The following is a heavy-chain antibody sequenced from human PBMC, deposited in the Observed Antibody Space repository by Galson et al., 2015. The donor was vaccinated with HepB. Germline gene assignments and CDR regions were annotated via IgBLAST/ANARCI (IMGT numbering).Heavy chain of an antibody. CDR2: ISGSGSST. V-gene: IGHV3-23*01. CDR1: GFTFSSYA. CDR3: ASLQWLVQEDFDY. Sequence: SLRLSCAASGFTFSSYAMSWVRQAPGKGLEWVSAISGSGSSTYYADSVKGRFTISRDNSKNTLYLQMNSLRAEDTAVYYCASLQWLVQEDFDYWGQGTLVTVSS. J-gene: IGHJ4*02. D-gene: IGHD6-19*01.